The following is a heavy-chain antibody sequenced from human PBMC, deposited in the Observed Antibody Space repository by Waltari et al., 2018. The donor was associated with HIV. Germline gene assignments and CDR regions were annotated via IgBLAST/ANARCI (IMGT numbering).Heavy chain of an antibody. Sequence: QVQLVQSGAEVKKPGASVKVSCKASGYTFTSYGLSWLRQAPGKGLEWMGWISTYNGNTNYAQKLQGRVTMTTDTSTNTAYMDLRSLRSDDTAVYYCAREMYDTSGYYYFDYWGQGTLVTVSS. J-gene: IGHJ4*02. CDR1: GYTFTSYG. D-gene: IGHD3-22*01. V-gene: IGHV1-18*01. CDR2: ISTYNGNT. CDR3: AREMYDTSGYYYFDY.